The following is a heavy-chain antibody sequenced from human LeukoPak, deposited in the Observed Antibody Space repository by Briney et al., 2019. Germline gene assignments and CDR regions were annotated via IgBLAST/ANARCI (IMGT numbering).Heavy chain of an antibody. J-gene: IGHJ6*02. Sequence: SSVKVSCKASGYTFTSYDINWVRQAPGQGLEPMGWRNPNSGNTGYAQKFQRRVTMTSNTSISTAYMELSSLRSEDTAVYYCARGGYCSGGSCYSPYYYGMDVWGQGTTVTVSS. D-gene: IGHD2-15*01. CDR2: RNPNSGNT. V-gene: IGHV1-8*01. CDR3: ARGGYCSGGSCYSPYYYGMDV. CDR1: GYTFTSYD.